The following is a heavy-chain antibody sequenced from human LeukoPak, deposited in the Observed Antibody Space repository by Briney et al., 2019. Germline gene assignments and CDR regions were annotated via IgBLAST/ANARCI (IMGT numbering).Heavy chain of an antibody. V-gene: IGHV3-9*01. CDR2: ISWNSGSI. Sequence: PGRSLRLSCAASGFTFDHYAMHWVRQAPGKGLEWVSGISWNSGSIGYADSVKGRFTISRDNAKNSLYLQMNSLRAEDTALYYCAKESKISYGMDVWGQGTTVTVSS. CDR1: GFTFDHYA. J-gene: IGHJ6*02. CDR3: AKESKISYGMDV.